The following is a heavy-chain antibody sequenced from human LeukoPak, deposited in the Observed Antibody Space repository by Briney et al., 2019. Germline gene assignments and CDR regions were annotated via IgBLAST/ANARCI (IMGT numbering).Heavy chain of an antibody. Sequence: PGGSLRLSCAASGFPFNSYNMSWVRQAPGKGLEWVSSISSSSSYIYYADSVKGRFTISRDNAKNSLYLQVDRLRAEDTAVYYCARDYDTSGYYDYWGQGTLVTVSS. CDR1: GFPFNSYN. CDR3: ARDYDTSGYYDY. V-gene: IGHV3-21*01. J-gene: IGHJ4*02. CDR2: ISSSSSYI. D-gene: IGHD3-22*01.